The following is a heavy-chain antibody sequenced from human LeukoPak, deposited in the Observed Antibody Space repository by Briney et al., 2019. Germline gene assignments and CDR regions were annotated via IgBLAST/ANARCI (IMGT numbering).Heavy chain of an antibody. CDR3: ASLPGYGYYYFDY. D-gene: IGHD5-12*01. Sequence: AETLSLTCIVSGRSLSSYYWSWIRQPPGKGLEWIGYIYYSGTTNYNPSLKRGATISVDASKNQCTLKLSSVTAADTAVYYYASLPGYGYYYFDYWGQGTLVTVSS. J-gene: IGHJ4*02. V-gene: IGHV4-59*08. CDR1: GRSLSSYY. CDR2: IYYSGTT.